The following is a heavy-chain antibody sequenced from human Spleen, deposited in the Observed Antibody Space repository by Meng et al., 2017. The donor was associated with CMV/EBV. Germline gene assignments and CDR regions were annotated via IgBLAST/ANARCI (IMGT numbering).Heavy chain of an antibody. CDR2: IYTSGST. V-gene: IGHV4-4*07. Sequence: QLQLQEWGPVLVTPSGPLSLSCTVSGGSISSYYWSWIRQPAGKGLEWIGRIYTSGSTNYNPSLKSRVTMSVDTSKNQFSLKLSSVTAADTAVYYCARTRGIAVAGSFDYWGQGTLVTVSS. CDR1: GGSISSYY. CDR3: ARTRGIAVAGSFDY. J-gene: IGHJ4*02. D-gene: IGHD6-19*01.